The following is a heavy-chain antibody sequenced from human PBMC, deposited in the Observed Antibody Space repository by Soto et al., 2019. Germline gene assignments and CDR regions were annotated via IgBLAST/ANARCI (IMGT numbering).Heavy chain of an antibody. D-gene: IGHD2-2*01. CDR2: IYSGGST. CDR3: ARGPGDCSSTSCFDY. CDR1: GFTVSSNY. J-gene: IGHJ4*02. Sequence: GGSLRLSCAASGFTVSSNYMSWVRQAPGKGLEWVSVIYSGGSTYYADSVKGRFTISRHNSKNTLYLQMNSLRAEDTAVYYCARGPGDCSSTSCFDYWGQGTLVTVSS. V-gene: IGHV3-53*04.